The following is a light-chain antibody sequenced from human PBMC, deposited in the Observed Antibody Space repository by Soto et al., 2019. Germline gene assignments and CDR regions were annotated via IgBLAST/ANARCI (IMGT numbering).Light chain of an antibody. CDR2: EVN. CDR3: CSYAGSYILGV. Sequence: QSALIQPASVSGSPGQSITISCTGTSRDVGGSNYVSWYQHHPHRAPKLLIYEVNYRPSGVSSRFSGSKSGNSASLTISGLQAEDEADYYCCSYAGSYILGVFGGGTKLTVL. V-gene: IGLV2-14*01. J-gene: IGLJ3*02. CDR1: SRDVGGSNY.